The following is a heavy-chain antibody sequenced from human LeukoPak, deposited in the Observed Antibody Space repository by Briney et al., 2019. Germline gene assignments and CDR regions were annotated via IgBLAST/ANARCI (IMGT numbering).Heavy chain of an antibody. V-gene: IGHV1-69*05. Sequence: GASVKVACKAAGGTFSSYAISWVRQAPGQGLEWMGGIIPIFGTANYAQKLEGRATMTTDTSTSTAYMELRSLRSDDTAVYYCARALKRGYSSGRYSWGTGSSNDYWGQGTLVTVSS. CDR1: GGTFSSYA. CDR2: IIPIFGTA. CDR3: ARALKRGYSSGRYSWGTGSSNDY. J-gene: IGHJ4*02. D-gene: IGHD6-19*01.